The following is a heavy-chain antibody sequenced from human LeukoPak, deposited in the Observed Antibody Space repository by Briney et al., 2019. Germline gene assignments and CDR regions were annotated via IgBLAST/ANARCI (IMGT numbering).Heavy chain of an antibody. Sequence: SLRLSCAASGFTLDDYAMHWVRQAPEKGLEWVSGISWNSGSIGYADSVKGRFTISRDNAKNSLYLQMNSLRAEDTALYDCAKDMGYSSSWYVDYWGQGTLVTVSS. J-gene: IGHJ4*02. CDR2: ISWNSGSI. CDR3: AKDMGYSSSWYVDY. D-gene: IGHD6-13*01. V-gene: IGHV3-9*01. CDR1: GFTLDDYA.